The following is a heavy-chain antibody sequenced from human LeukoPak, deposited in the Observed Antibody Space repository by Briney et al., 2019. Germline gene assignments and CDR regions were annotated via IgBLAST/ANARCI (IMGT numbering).Heavy chain of an antibody. D-gene: IGHD3-22*01. CDR2: IYYSGST. CDR1: GGSISSYY. V-gene: IGHV4-59*01. J-gene: IGHJ5*02. Sequence: NPSETLSLTCTVSGGSISSYYWSWIRQPPGKGLEWIGYIYYSGSTNYNPSLKSRVTISVDTSKNQFSLRLSSVTAADTAVYYCASATREDYYDSSGYYAWGQGTLVTVSS. CDR3: ASATREDYYDSSGYYA.